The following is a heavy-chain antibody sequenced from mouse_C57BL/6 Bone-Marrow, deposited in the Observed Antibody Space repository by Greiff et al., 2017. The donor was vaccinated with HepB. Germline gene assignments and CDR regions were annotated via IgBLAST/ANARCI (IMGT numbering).Heavy chain of an antibody. V-gene: IGHV1-64*01. Sequence: QVQLQQPGAELVKPGASVKLSCKASGYTFTSYWMHWVKQRPGQGLEWIGMIHPNSGSTNYNEKFKSKATLTVDKSSSTAYMQLSSLTSEDSAVYYCASEGTTVVSYYFDYWGQGTTLTVSS. CDR2: IHPNSGST. J-gene: IGHJ2*01. CDR3: ASEGTTVVSYYFDY. D-gene: IGHD1-1*01. CDR1: GYTFTSYW.